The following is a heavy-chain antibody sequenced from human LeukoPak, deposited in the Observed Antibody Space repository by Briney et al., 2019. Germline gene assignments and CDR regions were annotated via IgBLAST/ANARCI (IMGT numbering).Heavy chain of an antibody. CDR2: TNAGNGNT. CDR1: GYTFTSYA. D-gene: IGHD1-26*01. Sequence: GASVKVSCKASGYTFTSYAMHWVRQAPGQRLEWMGWTNAGNGNTKYSQKFQGRVTITRDTSASTAYMELSSLRSEDTAVYYCARGTISIVGALRFDPWGQGTLVTVSS. J-gene: IGHJ5*02. CDR3: ARGTISIVGALRFDP. V-gene: IGHV1-3*01.